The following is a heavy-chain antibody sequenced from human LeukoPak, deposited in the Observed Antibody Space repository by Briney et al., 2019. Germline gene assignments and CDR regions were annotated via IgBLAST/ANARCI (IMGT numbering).Heavy chain of an antibody. CDR2: IYHSGST. CDR1: GGSISSSNW. CDR3: ARDYYDSSGYSGAFDI. V-gene: IGHV4-4*02. Sequence: PSETLSLTCAVSGGSISSSNWWSWVRQPPGKGLEWIGEIYHSGSTNYNPSLKSRVTISVDTSKNQFSLKLSSVTAADTAVYYCARDYYDSSGYSGAFDIWGQGTMVTVSS. J-gene: IGHJ3*02. D-gene: IGHD3-22*01.